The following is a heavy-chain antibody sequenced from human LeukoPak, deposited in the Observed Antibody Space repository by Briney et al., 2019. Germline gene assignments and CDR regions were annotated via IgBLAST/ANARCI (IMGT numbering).Heavy chain of an antibody. J-gene: IGHJ6*04. D-gene: IGHD4-17*01. V-gene: IGHV3-21*01. CDR3: ARESTEYGDVTDV. CDR2: ISSSSSYI. CDR1: GFTFSSYS. Sequence: SGGSLRLSCAASGFTFSSYSMNWVRQAPGKGLEWVSSISSSSSYIYYADSVKGRFTISRDNAKNSLYLQMNSLRAEDTAVYYCARESTEYGDVTDVWGKGTTVTVSS.